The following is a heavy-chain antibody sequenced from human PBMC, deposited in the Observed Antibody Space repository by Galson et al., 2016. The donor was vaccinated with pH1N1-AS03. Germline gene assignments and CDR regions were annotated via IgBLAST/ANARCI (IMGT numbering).Heavy chain of an antibody. J-gene: IGHJ6*03. Sequence: LSLTCTVSGGSISSYYWSWIRQPAGKGLEWIGRIYSSGSTDYNPSLKSRVTMSVDTSKNQFSLKLTSVTAADTAVYYCARIRGAEGYSYYYYYTDVWGKGTTVTVSS. CDR3: ARIRGAEGYSYYYYYTDV. CDR1: GGSISSYY. CDR2: IYSSGST. V-gene: IGHV4-4*07. D-gene: IGHD3-10*01.